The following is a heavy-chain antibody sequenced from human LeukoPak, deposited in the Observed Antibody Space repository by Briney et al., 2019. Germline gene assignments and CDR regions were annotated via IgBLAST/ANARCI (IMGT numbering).Heavy chain of an antibody. CDR2: SSSSGGGT. J-gene: IGHJ6*02. D-gene: IGHD4-17*01. CDR3: TTEGTTSYYYGMDV. CDR1: GFTFSNYA. V-gene: IGHV3-23*01. Sequence: PGGSLRLSCAASGFTFSNYAMTWVRQAPGKGLEWVSGSSSSGGGTNYADSVKGRFTVSRDNSKNTLFLQMNSLKTEDTAVYYCTTEGTTSYYYGMDVWGQGTTVTVSS.